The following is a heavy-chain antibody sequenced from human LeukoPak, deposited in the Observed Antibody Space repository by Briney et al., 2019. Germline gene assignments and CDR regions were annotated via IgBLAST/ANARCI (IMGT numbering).Heavy chain of an antibody. Sequence: GASVKVSCKASGYTFTGYYMHWVRQAPGQGLEWMGWINPNNDGTKYAQNFQGRVTMTRDTSISTAYMELDRLRFDDTAVYYCARDSGEVPDYWGQGTLVTVSS. CDR1: GYTFTGYY. J-gene: IGHJ4*02. D-gene: IGHD3-10*01. CDR2: INPNNDGT. CDR3: ARDSGEVPDY. V-gene: IGHV1-2*02.